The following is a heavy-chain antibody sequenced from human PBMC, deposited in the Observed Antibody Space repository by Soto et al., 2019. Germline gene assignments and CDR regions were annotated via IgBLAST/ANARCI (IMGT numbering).Heavy chain of an antibody. D-gene: IGHD2-2*01. J-gene: IGHJ5*02. V-gene: IGHV3-30-3*01. Sequence: GGSVRLSCAASGFTFSSYAMHWVRQAPGKGLEWVAVIPYDGSNKYYADSVKGRFTISRDNSKNTLYLQMNSLRAEDTAVYYCARAGWDIVLVPAAMGRGWFDPWGQGTLVTVSS. CDR3: ARAGWDIVLVPAAMGRGWFDP. CDR2: IPYDGSNK. CDR1: GFTFSSYA.